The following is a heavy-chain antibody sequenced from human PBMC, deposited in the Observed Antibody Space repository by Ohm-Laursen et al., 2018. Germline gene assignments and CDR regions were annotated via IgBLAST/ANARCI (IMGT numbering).Heavy chain of an antibody. CDR1: GGTFSSYA. CDR3: ARDSGVFWSGYLPGDFDY. CDR2: IIPIFGTA. D-gene: IGHD3-3*01. Sequence: GASVKVSCKSSGGTFSSYAISWVRQAPGQGLEWMGGIIPIFGTANYAQKFQGRVTITADESTSTAYMELSSLRSEDTAVYYCARDSGVFWSGYLPGDFDYWGQGTLVTVSS. J-gene: IGHJ4*02. V-gene: IGHV1-69*13.